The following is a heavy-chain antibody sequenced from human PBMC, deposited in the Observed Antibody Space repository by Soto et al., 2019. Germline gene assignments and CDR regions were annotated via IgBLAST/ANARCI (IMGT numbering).Heavy chain of an antibody. V-gene: IGHV3-15*01. Sequence: LRLSCAASGFTFSNAWMSWVRQAPGKGLEWVGRIKSKTDGGTTDYAAPVKGRFTISRDDSKNTLYLQMNSLKTEDTAVYYCTTNYYDSSGYYWGAFDIWGQGTMVTVSS. CDR2: IKSKTDGGTT. J-gene: IGHJ3*02. CDR3: TTNYYDSSGYYWGAFDI. D-gene: IGHD3-22*01. CDR1: GFTFSNAW.